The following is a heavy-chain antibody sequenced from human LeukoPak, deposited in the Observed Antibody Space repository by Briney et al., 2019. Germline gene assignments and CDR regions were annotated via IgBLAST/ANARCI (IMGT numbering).Heavy chain of an antibody. Sequence: ASVKVSCKASGGTFSSYAISWVRQAPGQGLEWMGGIIPIFGTANYAQKFQGRVTITADESTSTAYMELSSLRSEDTAVYYCARDHNSYDSRVYFGYWAQGPLVTVS. D-gene: IGHD3-22*01. CDR2: IIPIFGTA. J-gene: IGHJ4*02. CDR3: ARDHNSYDSRVYFGY. V-gene: IGHV1-69*13. CDR1: GGTFSSYA.